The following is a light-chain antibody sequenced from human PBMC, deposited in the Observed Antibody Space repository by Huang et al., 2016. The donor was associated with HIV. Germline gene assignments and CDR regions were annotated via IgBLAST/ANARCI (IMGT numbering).Light chain of an antibody. CDR1: QSVSSY. CDR3: QQRSNWAPIT. CDR2: DAS. Sequence: EIVLTQSPATLSLSPGEGATPSCRASQSVSSYLAWYQQKPGQAPRLLIYDASNRATGIPARFSGSGSGTDFTLTISSLEPEDFAVYYCQQRSNWAPITFGGGTKVEIK. J-gene: IGKJ4*01. V-gene: IGKV3-11*01.